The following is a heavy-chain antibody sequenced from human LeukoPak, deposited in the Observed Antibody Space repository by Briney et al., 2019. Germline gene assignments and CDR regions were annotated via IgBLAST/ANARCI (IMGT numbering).Heavy chain of an antibody. CDR3: ARDGYGGNSYYYYGMDV. Sequence: ASVKVSCKASGDTFSSYAISWVRQAPGPGLEWRGRIIPILGIANYAQKFQGRVTITADKSTSTAYMELSSLRSEDTAVYYCARDGYGGNSYYYYGMDVWGQGTTVTVSS. J-gene: IGHJ6*02. D-gene: IGHD4-23*01. CDR1: GDTFSSYA. CDR2: IIPILGIA. V-gene: IGHV1-69*04.